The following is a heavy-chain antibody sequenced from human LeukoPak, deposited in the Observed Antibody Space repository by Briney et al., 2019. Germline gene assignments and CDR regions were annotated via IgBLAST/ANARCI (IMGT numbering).Heavy chain of an antibody. J-gene: IGHJ5*02. Sequence: PGGSLRLSCEASGFIFDDCAMHWVRQAPGKGLEWVATISWNSYSIVYADSVKGRFTISRDNAKNSLHLQMNSLRPEDTAFYYCAKDFALVYGTGSYFDDWGQGTLVIVSS. V-gene: IGHV3-9*01. CDR3: AKDFALVYGTGSYFDD. CDR1: GFIFDDCA. D-gene: IGHD3-10*01. CDR2: ISWNSYSI.